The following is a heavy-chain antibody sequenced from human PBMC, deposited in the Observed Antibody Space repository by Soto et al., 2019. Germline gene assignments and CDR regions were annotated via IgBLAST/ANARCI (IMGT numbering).Heavy chain of an antibody. CDR1: GGSISSPHHN. CDR2: ILDSGTT. CDR3: ARGPSGDKVHY. D-gene: IGHD7-27*01. J-gene: IGHJ4*02. V-gene: IGHV4-30-4*01. Sequence: SETLSLTCTVSGGSISSPHHNWSWIRQYPGEGLEWIGYILDSGTTYSNPSLRSQVAISLDTSKNHFSLTLSSVTAADTAVYYCARGPSGDKVHYWGQGALVTVSS.